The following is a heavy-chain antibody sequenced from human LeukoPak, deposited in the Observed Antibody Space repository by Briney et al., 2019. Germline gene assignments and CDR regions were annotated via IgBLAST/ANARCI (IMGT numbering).Heavy chain of an antibody. CDR3: ARDNSSGYFDY. CDR2: INPSGGST. Sequence: ASVKVSCKASGYTFTGYYMHWVRQAPGQGLEWMGIINPSGGSTSYAQKFQGRVTMTRDTSTSTVYMELSSLRSEDTAVYYCARDNSSGYFDYWGQGTLVTVSS. D-gene: IGHD1-1*01. V-gene: IGHV1-46*01. J-gene: IGHJ4*02. CDR1: GYTFTGYY.